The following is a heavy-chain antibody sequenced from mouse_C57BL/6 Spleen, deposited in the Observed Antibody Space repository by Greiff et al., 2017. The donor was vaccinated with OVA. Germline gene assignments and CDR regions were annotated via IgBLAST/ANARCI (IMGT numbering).Heavy chain of an antibody. V-gene: IGHV1-15*01. CDR1: GYTFTDYE. CDR3: TKAQLDY. CDR2: IDPETGGT. D-gene: IGHD3-2*02. J-gene: IGHJ2*01. Sequence: VQLQESGAELVRPGASVTLSCKASGYTFTDYEMHWVKQTPVHGLEWIGAIDPETGGTAYNQKFKGKAILTADKSSSTAYMELRSLTSEDSAVYYCTKAQLDYWGQGTTLTVSS.